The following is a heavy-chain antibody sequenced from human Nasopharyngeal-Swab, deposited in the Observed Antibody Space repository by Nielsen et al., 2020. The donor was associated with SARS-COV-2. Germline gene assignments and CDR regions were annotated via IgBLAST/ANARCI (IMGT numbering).Heavy chain of an antibody. Sequence: GESLKISCAASGFTFSSYTMNWVRQAPGKGLEWVSSISPTSDYIYYAESVKGRFTISRDNAKNSLFLQMNSLGAEETAIYYCVRGSYGHYDSWGQRALITVSS. CDR3: VRGSYGHYDS. CDR2: ISPTSDYI. V-gene: IGHV3-21*06. CDR1: GFTFSSYT. J-gene: IGHJ5*01. D-gene: IGHD4-17*01.